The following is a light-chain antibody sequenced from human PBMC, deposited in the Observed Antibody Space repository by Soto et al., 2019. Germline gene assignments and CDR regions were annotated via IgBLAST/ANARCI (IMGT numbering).Light chain of an antibody. Sequence: SCLTRPASVSRSPGPSSSGCCTGTGCDVGGYNYVSWYQQHPGKAPKLLIYVVSNRPSGVSNRFSGSKSGNTAFPTISGLQAEDEADYCCSSHTSSSTSYVFGTGAKVTVL. CDR3: SSHTSSSTSYV. CDR2: VVS. CDR1: GCDVGGYNY. V-gene: IGLV2-14*01. J-gene: IGLJ1*01.